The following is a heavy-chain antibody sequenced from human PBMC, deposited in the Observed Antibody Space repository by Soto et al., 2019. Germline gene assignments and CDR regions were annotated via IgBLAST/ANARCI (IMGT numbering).Heavy chain of an antibody. V-gene: IGHV4-4*02. CDR2: IQHSGSP. D-gene: IGHD3-16*01. CDR1: SGSIFTTNW. J-gene: IGHJ3*01. Sequence: QVQLQESGPGLVKPSGTLSLTCAASSGSIFTTNWGSWVRQSPWRGLQLIGDIQHSGSPKYNPSLQSRDSISIDNSEDRFFLHLTPVTAADTAVYYCARKPDVATAKVGGGYAFDVWGQGTMVTVSS. CDR3: ARKPDVATAKVGGGYAFDV.